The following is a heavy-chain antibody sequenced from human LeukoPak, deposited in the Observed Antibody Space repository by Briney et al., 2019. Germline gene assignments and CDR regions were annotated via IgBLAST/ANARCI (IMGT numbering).Heavy chain of an antibody. V-gene: IGHV5-51*01. CDR3: ARSTYYDFWSGQLSDAFDI. Sequence: GESLKISCKGSGYSFTSYWIGWVRQMPGKGLEGMGIIYPGDSDTRYSPSFQGQVTISADESISTAYLQWSSLKASDTAMYYCARSTYYDFWSGQLSDAFDIWGQGTMVTVSS. CDR1: GYSFTSYW. J-gene: IGHJ3*02. D-gene: IGHD3-3*01. CDR2: IYPGDSDT.